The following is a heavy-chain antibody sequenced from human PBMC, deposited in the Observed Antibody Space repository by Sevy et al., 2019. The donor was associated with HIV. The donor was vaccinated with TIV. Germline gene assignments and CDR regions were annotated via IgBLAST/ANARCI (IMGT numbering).Heavy chain of an antibody. J-gene: IGHJ6*02. CDR3: AKTINSGGGVVPAANYYYYGMDV. D-gene: IGHD2-2*01. V-gene: IGHV3-23*01. CDR2: ISGKGRST. CDR1: GFTFSGYA. Sequence: GGSLRLSCAVSGFTFSGYAMNWVRQAPGKGLEWVSAISGKGRSTHYADSVEGRFTISRDNSKNTLYLQMNSLRAEDRAVYYCAKTINSGGGVVPAANYYYYGMDVWGQGTTVTVSS.